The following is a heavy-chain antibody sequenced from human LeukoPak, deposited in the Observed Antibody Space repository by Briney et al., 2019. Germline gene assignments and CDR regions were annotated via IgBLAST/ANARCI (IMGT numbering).Heavy chain of an antibody. CDR1: GGSISSYY. CDR2: IYNSGST. V-gene: IGHV4-59*01. D-gene: IGHD6-13*01. Sequence: SETLSLTCTVSGGSISSYYWSWIRQPPGKGLEWIGYIYNSGSTNYNPSLKSRVTISVDTSKNQFSLKLSSVTAADTAVYYCARVPAYSSSIDYWGQGTLVTVSS. J-gene: IGHJ4*02. CDR3: ARVPAYSSSIDY.